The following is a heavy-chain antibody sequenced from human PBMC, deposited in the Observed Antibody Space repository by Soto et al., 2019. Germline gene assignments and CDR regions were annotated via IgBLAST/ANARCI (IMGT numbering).Heavy chain of an antibody. CDR1: GLTFSSYA. D-gene: IGHD6-19*01. V-gene: IGHV3-23*01. Sequence: EVQLLESGGGLVQPGGSLKLSCAASGLTFSSYAMSWVRQAPGKGLEWVSAISGSGGSTYYADSVKGRFTISRDNSKNTLYLQMNSLRAEDTAVYYCAKDVRGHSSGSLGYWGQGTLVTVSS. CDR2: ISGSGGST. J-gene: IGHJ4*02. CDR3: AKDVRGHSSGSLGY.